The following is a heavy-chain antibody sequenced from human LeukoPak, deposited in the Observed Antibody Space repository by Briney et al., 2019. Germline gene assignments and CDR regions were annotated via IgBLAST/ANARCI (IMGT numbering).Heavy chain of an antibody. Sequence: SETLPLTCAVYGGSFSGYYWSWIRQPPGKGLEWIGEINHSGSTNYNPSLKSRVTISVDTSKNQFSLKLSSVTAADTAVYYCARVGGVRSVDYWGQGTLVTVSS. CDR3: ARVGGVRSVDY. CDR1: GGSFSGYY. D-gene: IGHD2-8*01. V-gene: IGHV4-34*01. CDR2: INHSGST. J-gene: IGHJ4*02.